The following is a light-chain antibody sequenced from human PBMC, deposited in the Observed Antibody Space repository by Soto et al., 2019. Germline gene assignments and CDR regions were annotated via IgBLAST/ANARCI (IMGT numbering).Light chain of an antibody. J-gene: IGLJ3*02. CDR2: GVT. CDR1: GSDIGAYNY. CDR3: AAWDDSLNGRV. V-gene: IGLV2-14*01. Sequence: QSVLTQPASVSGSPGQSITISCTGSGSDIGAYNYVSWYQQHPGKAPKLLIHGVTRRPSGVPDRFSGSKSGTSASLAISGLQSEDEADYYCAAWDDSLNGRVFGGGTKVTVL.